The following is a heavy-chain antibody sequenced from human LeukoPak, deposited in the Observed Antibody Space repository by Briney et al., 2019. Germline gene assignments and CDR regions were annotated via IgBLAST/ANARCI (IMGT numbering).Heavy chain of an antibody. Sequence: PGGSLRLSCAASGFAFADYAMHWVRQIPGKGLECVAHIHADGGRTFYADSVKGRFTVSRDNGKNSLFLQMDSLTSDDTALYYCSTWASYHGLDVWGQGATVIVSS. J-gene: IGHJ6*02. CDR2: IHADGGRT. CDR1: GFAFADYA. V-gene: IGHV3-43*02. CDR3: STWASYHGLDV. D-gene: IGHD1-26*01.